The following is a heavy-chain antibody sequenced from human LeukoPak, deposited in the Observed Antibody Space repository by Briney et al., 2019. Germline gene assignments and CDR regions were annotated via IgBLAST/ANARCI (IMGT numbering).Heavy chain of an antibody. J-gene: IGHJ4*02. CDR1: GGSISSGGYY. CDR3: ASINSSSWGLMTDY. V-gene: IGHV4-30-2*01. D-gene: IGHD6-13*01. Sequence: SQTLSLTCTVSGGSISSGGYYWSWIRQPPGKGLEWIGYIYHSGSTYYNPSLKSRVTISVDRSKNQFSLKLSSVTAADTAVYYCASINSSSWGLMTDYWGQGTLVTVSS. CDR2: IYHSGST.